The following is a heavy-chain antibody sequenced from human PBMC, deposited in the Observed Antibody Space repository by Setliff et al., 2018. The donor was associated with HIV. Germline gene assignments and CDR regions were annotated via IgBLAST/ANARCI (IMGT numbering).Heavy chain of an antibody. D-gene: IGHD3-16*01. J-gene: IGHJ4*02. Sequence: SETLSLTCTVSGDSITNDNNYWGWIRQSPGKGLEWIGSIYFNGKTYNNPSLKSRVIMSVDRSRSQSSLKVNSVTAADTATYYCARHVIGVVMLYSWDAFDYWGRGTLVTVSS. V-gene: IGHV4-39*01. CDR2: IYFNGKT. CDR3: ARHVIGVVMLYSWDAFDY. CDR1: GDSITNDNNY.